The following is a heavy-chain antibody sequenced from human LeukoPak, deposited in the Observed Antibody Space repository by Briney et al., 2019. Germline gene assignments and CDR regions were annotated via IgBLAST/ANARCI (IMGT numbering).Heavy chain of an antibody. CDR2: INPNSGGT. CDR3: ARGLVGASQSDY. V-gene: IGHV1-2*02. J-gene: IGHJ4*02. CDR1: GYMFNIYG. Sequence: GASAKVSCKASGYMFNIYGISWVRQAPGQGLEWMGWINPNSGGTNYAQKFQGRVTMTRDTSISTAYMELSRLRSDDTAVYYCARGLVGASQSDYWGQGTLVTVSS. D-gene: IGHD1-26*01.